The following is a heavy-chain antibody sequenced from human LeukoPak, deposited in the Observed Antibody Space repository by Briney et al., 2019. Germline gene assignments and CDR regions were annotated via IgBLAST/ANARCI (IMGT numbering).Heavy chain of an antibody. CDR3: ARGFSEDYGDYFDY. J-gene: IGHJ4*02. CDR2: IKQDGSEK. Sequence: GRSLRLSCAASGFTFSSYWMSWVRQAPGKGLEWVANIKQDGSEKYYVDSVKGRFTISRDNAKNSLYLQMNSLRADDTALYYCARGFSEDYGDYFDYWGQGTLVTVSS. V-gene: IGHV3-7*03. CDR1: GFTFSSYW. D-gene: IGHD4-17*01.